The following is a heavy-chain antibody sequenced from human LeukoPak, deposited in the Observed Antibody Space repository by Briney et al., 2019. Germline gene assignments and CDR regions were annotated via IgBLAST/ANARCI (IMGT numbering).Heavy chain of an antibody. Sequence: ASVKVSCKASGYTFTSYGISWVRQAPGQGLEWMGWINPNSGGTNYAQKFQGRVTTTRDTSISTAYMELSRLRSDDTAVYYCARGGPKLRFLEWLLWGGYFDYWGQGTLVTVSS. CDR1: GYTFTSYG. CDR3: ARGGPKLRFLEWLLWGGYFDY. J-gene: IGHJ4*02. CDR2: INPNSGGT. D-gene: IGHD3-3*01. V-gene: IGHV1-2*02.